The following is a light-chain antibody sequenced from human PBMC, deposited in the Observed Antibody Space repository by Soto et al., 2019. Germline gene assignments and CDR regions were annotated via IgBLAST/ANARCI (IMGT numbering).Light chain of an antibody. CDR2: GAF. J-gene: IGKJ4*01. V-gene: IGKV3-15*01. CDR3: KQYHRRPLT. Sequence: EIVLTQSPATLSVSPGERATLSCRASESVFSDFNNIAWYQQKPGQGPRLLISGAFTRATGIPARFSGNGSEKEFTLTISSLQSEDFAVYYCKQYHRRPLTFGGGTKVEI. CDR1: ESVFSD.